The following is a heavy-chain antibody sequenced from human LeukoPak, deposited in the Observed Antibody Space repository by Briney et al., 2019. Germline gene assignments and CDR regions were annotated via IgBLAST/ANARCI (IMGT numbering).Heavy chain of an antibody. V-gene: IGHV4-59*08. CDR2: IYYSGST. CDR1: GGSISSYY. CDR3: ARWSGWNDPYYFDY. D-gene: IGHD1-1*01. Sequence: SETLSLTCTVSGGSISSYYWSWIRRPPGKGLEWIGYIYYSGSTNYNPSLKSRVTISVDTSKNQFSLKLSSVTAADTAVYYCARWSGWNDPYYFDYWGQGTLVTVSS. J-gene: IGHJ4*02.